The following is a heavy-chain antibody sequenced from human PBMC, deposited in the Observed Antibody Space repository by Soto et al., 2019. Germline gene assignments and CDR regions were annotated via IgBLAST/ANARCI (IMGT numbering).Heavy chain of an antibody. CDR3: ASSTYYYDSSGPGASDI. J-gene: IGHJ3*02. V-gene: IGHV3-33*01. Sequence: PWGSLRLSCAASGFTFSSYGMHWVRQDPGKGLEWVAVIWYDGSNKYYADSVKGRFTISRDNSKNTLYLQMNSLRAEDTAVYYCASSTYYYDSSGPGASDIWGKRKMVNV. D-gene: IGHD3-22*01. CDR1: GFTFSSYG. CDR2: IWYDGSNK.